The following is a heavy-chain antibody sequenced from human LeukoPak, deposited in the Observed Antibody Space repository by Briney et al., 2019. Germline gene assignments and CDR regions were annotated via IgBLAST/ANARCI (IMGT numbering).Heavy chain of an antibody. D-gene: IGHD1-26*01. V-gene: IGHV4-30-2*01. J-gene: IGHJ6*02. CDR2: IYHSGST. Sequence: SQTLSLTCAVSGGSISSGGYSWSWIRQPPGTGLEWIGYIYHSGSTYYNPSLKSRVTISVDRSKNQFSLKLSSVTAADTAVHYCARLIRATNGMDVWGQGTTVTVSS. CDR3: ARLIRATNGMDV. CDR1: GGSISSGGYS.